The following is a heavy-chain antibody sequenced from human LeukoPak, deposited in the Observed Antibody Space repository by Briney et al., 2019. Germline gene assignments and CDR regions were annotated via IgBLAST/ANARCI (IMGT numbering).Heavy chain of an antibody. CDR2: IYHSGTT. Sequence: SETLSLTCTVSGDSINSGENYWSWIRQPPGKGLEWIGHIYHSGTTYYNPSVKSRMTISVDTSKNQFSLNLRSVTAVDTAVYYCARVQYCSGGSCHNLRLFDQWGQGTLVTVSS. V-gene: IGHV4-30-4*08. J-gene: IGHJ4*02. CDR3: ARVQYCSGGSCHNLRLFDQ. D-gene: IGHD2-15*01. CDR1: GDSINSGENY.